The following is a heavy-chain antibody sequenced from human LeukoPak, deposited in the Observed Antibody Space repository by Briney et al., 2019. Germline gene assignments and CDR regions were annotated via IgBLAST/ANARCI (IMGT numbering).Heavy chain of an antibody. J-gene: IGHJ4*02. CDR3: ARDNRGVKAFDY. CDR1: GFTFSSYG. CDR2: IWYDGSNK. D-gene: IGHD3-10*01. Sequence: SGGSLRLSCAVSGFTFSSYGMHWVRQAPGKGLEWVAVIWYDGSNKYYADSVKGRFTISRDNSKNTLYLQMNSLRAEDTAVYYCARDNRGVKAFDYWGQGTLVTVSS. V-gene: IGHV3-33*01.